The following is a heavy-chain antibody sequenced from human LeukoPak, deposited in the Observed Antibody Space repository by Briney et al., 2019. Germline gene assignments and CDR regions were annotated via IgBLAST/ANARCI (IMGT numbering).Heavy chain of an antibody. CDR2: ISGSGGST. J-gene: IGHJ4*02. CDR1: GFTFSSYA. V-gene: IGHV3-23*01. CDR3: AKGALGVVVPAAILNYFDY. D-gene: IGHD2-2*02. Sequence: GGSLRLSCAASGFTFSSYAMSWVRQAPGKGLEWVPAISGSGGSTYYADSVKGRFTISRDNSKNTLYLQMNSLRAEDTAVYYCAKGALGVVVPAAILNYFDYWGQGTLVTVSS.